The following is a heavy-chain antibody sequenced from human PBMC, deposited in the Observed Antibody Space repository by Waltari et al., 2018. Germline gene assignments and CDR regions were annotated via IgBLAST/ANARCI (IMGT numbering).Heavy chain of an antibody. CDR3: AGDRAIGLFFDY. CDR1: VDSISGNYW. CDR2: VHHSGKT. V-gene: IGHV4-4*02. J-gene: IGHJ4*02. Sequence: QVQLQESGQGLVKPSGTLSLTCAVSVDSISGNYWWGWVRQSPEKGLEWIGQVHHSGKTHYNPSLQSRVAISLDKPKNHFSLNLNSVTAADTAIYYCAGDRAIGLFFDYWGRGTLVTVSS. D-gene: IGHD2-2*01.